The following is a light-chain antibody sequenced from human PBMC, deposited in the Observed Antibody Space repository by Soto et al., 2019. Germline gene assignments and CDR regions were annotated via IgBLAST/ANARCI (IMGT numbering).Light chain of an antibody. CDR2: EVR. V-gene: IGLV2-14*01. J-gene: IGLJ3*02. Sequence: QSALTQPASVSGSPGQSITIACTGTNRDVGSYNLVSWYQQRPGEAPKLIISEVRNRPSGVSYRFTGSKSGNTASLTISGLQAEDEADYYCSSYTTTSTLVFGAGTKLTVL. CDR3: SSYTTTSTLV. CDR1: NRDVGSYNL.